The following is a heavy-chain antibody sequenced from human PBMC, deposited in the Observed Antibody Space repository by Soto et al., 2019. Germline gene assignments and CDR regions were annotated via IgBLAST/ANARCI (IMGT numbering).Heavy chain of an antibody. CDR3: ARRRSGSHSFDP. Sequence: SETLSLTCAVYDGSISSGGYSWSWIRQPPGKGLEWIGYIYHSGSTYYNPSLKSRVTISVDRSKNQFSLKLSSVTAADTAVYFLARRRSGSHSFDPWGQVRPGIVCS. D-gene: IGHD2-15*01. CDR1: DGSISSGGYS. J-gene: IGHJ5*02. CDR2: IYHSGST. V-gene: IGHV4-30-2*01.